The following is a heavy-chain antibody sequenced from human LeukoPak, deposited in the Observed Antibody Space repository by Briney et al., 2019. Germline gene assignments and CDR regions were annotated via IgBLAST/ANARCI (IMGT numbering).Heavy chain of an antibody. CDR1: GGSFSGYY. CDR2: INHSGST. CDR3: ARHSYDFWSGRDI. Sequence: SETLSLTCAVYGGSFSGYYWSWTRQPPGKGLEWIGEINHSGSTNYNPSLKSRVTISVDTSKNQFSLKLSSVTAADTAVYYCARHSYDFWSGRDIWGQGTMVSVSS. D-gene: IGHD3-3*01. V-gene: IGHV4-34*01. J-gene: IGHJ3*02.